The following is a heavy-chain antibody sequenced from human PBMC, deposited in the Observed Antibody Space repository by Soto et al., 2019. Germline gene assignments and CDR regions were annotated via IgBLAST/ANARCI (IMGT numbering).Heavy chain of an antibody. CDR3: VRGRGGD. CDR1: GFTFSDYY. D-gene: IGHD3-10*01. CDR2: INNSGTYT. V-gene: IGHV3-11*06. Sequence: QAQLVESGGVLVQPGGSLRLSCAASGFTFSDYYMSWIRQAPGKGREWISYINNSGTYTNYADSVNSRFTISRDNAKNSMYLRMTGLRAADTAVYFGVRGRGGDWGQRTLVTVSS. J-gene: IGHJ4*02.